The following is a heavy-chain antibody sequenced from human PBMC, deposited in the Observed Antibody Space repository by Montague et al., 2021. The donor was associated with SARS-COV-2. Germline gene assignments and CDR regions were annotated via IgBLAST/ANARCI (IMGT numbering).Heavy chain of an antibody. V-gene: IGHV4-38-2*02. D-gene: IGHD5-24*01. CDR3: SRDAFTWLQLWSWIDH. CDR1: GDSISSGYY. J-gene: IGHJ5*02. CDR2: IYLSGST. Sequence: SETLSLTCTVSGDSISSGYYWGGIRQPPGKELEWTGNIYLSGSTXXNXXXXSRVTISVVTTKNQFSLKLSPVTPADTAVYYCSRDAFTWLQLWSWIDHWGQGTLVTVSS.